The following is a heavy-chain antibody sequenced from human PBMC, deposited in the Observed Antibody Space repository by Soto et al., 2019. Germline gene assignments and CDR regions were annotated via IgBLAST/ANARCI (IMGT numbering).Heavy chain of an antibody. Sequence: QVQLVESGGGVVQPGRSLRLSCAPSGFTFSRFGMHWVRQAPGKGLEWVALISYDGSNKYYADSVQGRLTISRDNSRSTLYLRMSSLRAEYTDVYYCARDQVYEWNDNFYYGMDVWGQGTTVTVSS. CDR2: ISYDGSNK. J-gene: IGHJ6*02. V-gene: IGHV3-30*19. CDR1: GFTFSRFG. CDR3: ARDQVYEWNDNFYYGMDV. D-gene: IGHD1-20*01.